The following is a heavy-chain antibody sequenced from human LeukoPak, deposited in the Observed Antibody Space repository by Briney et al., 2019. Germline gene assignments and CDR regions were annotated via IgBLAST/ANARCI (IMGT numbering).Heavy chain of an antibody. CDR3: AKDGNIPFDY. V-gene: IGHV3-30*04. J-gene: IGHJ4*02. CDR2: ISYDGSNK. Sequence: GSLRLSCAASGFTFSSYAMHWVRQAPGKGLEWVAVISYDGSNKYYADSVKGRFTISRDNSKNTLYLQMNSLRAEDTAVYYCAKDGNIPFDYWGQGTLVTVSS. D-gene: IGHD2/OR15-2a*01. CDR1: GFTFSSYA.